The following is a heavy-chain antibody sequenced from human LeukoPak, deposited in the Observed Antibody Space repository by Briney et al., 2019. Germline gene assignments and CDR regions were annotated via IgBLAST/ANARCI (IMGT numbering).Heavy chain of an antibody. V-gene: IGHV1-2*02. Sequence: ASVKVSCKASGYTFTGYYMHWVRQAPGQGLEWMGGINPNSGGTNYAQKFQGRVTMTRDTSISTAYMELSRLRYHDTAVYYCARGLRLRYFDWLLYTYSFDYWGQGTLVTVSS. CDR2: INPNSGGT. J-gene: IGHJ4*02. CDR1: GYTFTGYY. CDR3: ARGLRLRYFDWLLYTYSFDY. D-gene: IGHD3-9*01.